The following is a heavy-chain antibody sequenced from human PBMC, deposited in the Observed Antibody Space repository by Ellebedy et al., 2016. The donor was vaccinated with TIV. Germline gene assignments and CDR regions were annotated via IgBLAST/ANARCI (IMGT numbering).Heavy chain of an antibody. CDR3: ARPPIVVAGTLSWFDP. J-gene: IGHJ5*02. CDR2: INSDGSTT. Sequence: GGSLRLXCAASGFTFSSYAMSWVRQVPGKGLVWVSRINSDGSTTYYADSVKGRFTISRDNAKNTLYLQMNSLRAEDTAVYYCARPPIVVAGTLSWFDPWGQGTLVTVSS. V-gene: IGHV3-74*01. CDR1: GFTFSSYA. D-gene: IGHD6-19*01.